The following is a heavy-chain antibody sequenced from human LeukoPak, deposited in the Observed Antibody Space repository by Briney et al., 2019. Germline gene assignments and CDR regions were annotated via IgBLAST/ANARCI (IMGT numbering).Heavy chain of an antibody. J-gene: IGHJ3*02. D-gene: IGHD5-12*01. V-gene: IGHV3-23*01. CDR3: AKDHQEGYLNAFDI. CDR2: ISGRRHST. CDR1: GFTFSTYV. Sequence: GGSLRLSCAASGFTFSTYVMNWVRQAPGKGLEWVSSISGRRHSTYYADSVRGRFTISRDNSKNTLYLQMNSLRADDTAVYYCAKDHQEGYLNAFDIRGQGTMVAVSS.